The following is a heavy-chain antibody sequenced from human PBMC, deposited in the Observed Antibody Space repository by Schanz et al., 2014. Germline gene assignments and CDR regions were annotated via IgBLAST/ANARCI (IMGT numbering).Heavy chain of an antibody. J-gene: IGHJ4*02. V-gene: IGHV1-2*04. CDR3: ARAFGGYDPAGALDY. D-gene: IGHD5-12*01. CDR1: GYTFTGYY. CDR2: INPNSGTT. Sequence: QVQLVQSGAEMKKPGASVKVSCKASGYTFTGYYMHWVRQAPGQGLEWMGWINPNSGTTNYAQKFQGWVTMTRDTSISTAYMELSRLKADDTAVYYCARAFGGYDPAGALDYWGQGTLVPVSA.